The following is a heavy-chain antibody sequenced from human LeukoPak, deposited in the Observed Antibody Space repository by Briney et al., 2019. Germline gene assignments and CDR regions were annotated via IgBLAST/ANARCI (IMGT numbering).Heavy chain of an antibody. CDR3: ARDPVPSLPQQIDY. Sequence: GGSLRLSCAASGFTFSSYWMHWVRQAPGKGLVRVSRINSDGSSTSYADSVKGRFTISRDNAKNTLYLQMNSLRAEDTAVYYCARDPVPSLPQQIDYWGQGTLVTVSS. J-gene: IGHJ4*02. CDR1: GFTFSSYW. V-gene: IGHV3-74*01. CDR2: INSDGSST. D-gene: IGHD2-2*01.